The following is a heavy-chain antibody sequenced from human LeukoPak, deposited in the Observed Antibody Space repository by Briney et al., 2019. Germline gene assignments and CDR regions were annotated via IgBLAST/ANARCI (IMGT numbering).Heavy chain of an antibody. V-gene: IGHV4-39*07. D-gene: IGHD1-26*01. CDR3: ARVRVGATTWTSSDLGFDY. CDR2: IYYSGST. CDR1: GGSISSSSYY. J-gene: IGHJ4*02. Sequence: SETLSLTCTVSGGSISSSSYYWGWIRQPPGKGLEWIGSIYYSGSTYYNPSLKSRVTISVDTSKNQFSLKLSSVTAADTAVYYCARVRVGATTWTSSDLGFDYWGQGTLVTVSS.